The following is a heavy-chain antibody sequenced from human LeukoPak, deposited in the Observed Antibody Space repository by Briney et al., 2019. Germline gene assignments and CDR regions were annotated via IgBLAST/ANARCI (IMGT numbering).Heavy chain of an antibody. CDR2: ISGSGGST. Sequence: GGSLRLSCAASGFTFSSYAMSWVRQAPGKGLEWVSAISGSGGSTYYADSVKGRFTISRDNFKNTLYLQMNRLRAEDTAVYYCASYRYHYDSSGFCDYWGQGTLVTVSP. D-gene: IGHD3-22*01. J-gene: IGHJ4*02. CDR1: GFTFSSYA. V-gene: IGHV3-23*01. CDR3: ASYRYHYDSSGFCDY.